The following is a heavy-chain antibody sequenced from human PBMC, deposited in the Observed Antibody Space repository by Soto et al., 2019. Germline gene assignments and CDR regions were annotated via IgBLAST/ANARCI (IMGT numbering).Heavy chain of an antibody. V-gene: IGHV4-61*08. J-gene: IGHJ5*02. D-gene: IGHD2-15*01. CDR1: GGSVSSVDHY. Sequence: NPSETLSLTCTVSGGSVSSVDHYWNWIRQPPGKGLEWIGYIYYSGSTNYNPSLKSRVTVSVDTSKNQFSLKLRSVTAADTAVYYCARAEYGSSSVDWFDPWGQGTLVTVSS. CDR2: IYYSGST. CDR3: ARAEYGSSSVDWFDP.